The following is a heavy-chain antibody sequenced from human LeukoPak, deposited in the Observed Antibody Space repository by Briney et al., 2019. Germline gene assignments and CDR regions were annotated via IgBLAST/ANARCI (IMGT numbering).Heavy chain of an antibody. CDR3: ANQGVPDSPNAGWFDP. V-gene: IGHV1-69*05. Sequence: SVKLCCKPSGGTFSSYAISWVRQAPGQGLQWRGGIIPIVATANYAQKFQGRVTVTTHESKTTAYTELSSRRSEGPALYHSANQGVPDSPNAGWFDPWGQGTLVTVSS. CDR2: IIPIVATA. J-gene: IGHJ5*02. CDR1: GGTFSSYA. D-gene: IGHD2-2*01.